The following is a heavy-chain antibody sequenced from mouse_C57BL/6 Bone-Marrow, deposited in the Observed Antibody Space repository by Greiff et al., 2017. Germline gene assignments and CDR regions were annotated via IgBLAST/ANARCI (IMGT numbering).Heavy chain of an antibody. CDR1: GYSFTGYY. D-gene: IGHD2-14*01. CDR2: INPSTGGT. J-gene: IGHJ4*01. CDR3: ARGAYYRGGYAMDY. V-gene: IGHV1-42*01. Sequence: DVQLQESGPELVKPGASVKISCKASGYSFTGYYMNWVKQSPEKSLEWIGEINPSTGGTTYNQKFKAKATLTVDKSSSTAYMQLKSLTSEDSAVYYCARGAYYRGGYAMDYWGQGTSVTVSS.